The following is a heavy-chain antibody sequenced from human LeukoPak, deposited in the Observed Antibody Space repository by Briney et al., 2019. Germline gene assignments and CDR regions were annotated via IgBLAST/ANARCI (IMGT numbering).Heavy chain of an antibody. V-gene: IGHV3-74*03. CDR3: ASTPPERCSGHDCYPCFDY. Sequence: PGGSLRLSCVSSAFTFSSQWMHWVRQVPGRRPMWVSGINSEGKSTAYADSVKGRFTISRDNARNTMYLQMNSLRAEDTAVYYCASTPPERCSGHDCYPCFDYWGQGTLVTVSS. CDR2: INSEGKST. CDR1: AFTFSSQW. D-gene: IGHD2-21*01. J-gene: IGHJ4*02.